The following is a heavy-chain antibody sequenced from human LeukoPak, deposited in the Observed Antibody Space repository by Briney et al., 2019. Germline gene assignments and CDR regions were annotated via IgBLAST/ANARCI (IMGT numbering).Heavy chain of an antibody. CDR3: ARGPTRGYGDY. CDR2: IYSGSST. V-gene: IGHV3-53*01. J-gene: IGHJ4*02. Sequence: PGGSLRLSCVASGFIVSSNYMSWVRQAPGKGLEWVSIIYSGSSTYYADSVKGRFTISRDNSKSTVFLQMNSLRVEDTAVYYCARGPTRGYGDYWGQGTLVTVSS. D-gene: IGHD5-18*01. CDR1: GFIVSSNY.